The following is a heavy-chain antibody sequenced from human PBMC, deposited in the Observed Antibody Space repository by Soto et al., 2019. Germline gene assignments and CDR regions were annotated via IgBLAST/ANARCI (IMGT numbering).Heavy chain of an antibody. V-gene: IGHV4-59*01. CDR2: SYYSGIT. CDR1: VGSIISYY. CDR3: ASLRSLPYFEWNGSKWFEQ. Sequence: SETLSLTCTFSVGSIISYYCSLILQPPVNGLEWIWYSYYSGITNYNPSLNSLVTISVDTSKNQFSLKLSYVTAAYTAVYYCASLRSLPYFEWNGSKWFEQWGKGTLVNVSS. D-gene: IGHD3-9*01. J-gene: IGHJ4*02.